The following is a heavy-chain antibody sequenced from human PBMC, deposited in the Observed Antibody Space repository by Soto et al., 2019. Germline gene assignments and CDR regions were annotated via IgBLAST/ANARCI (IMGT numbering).Heavy chain of an antibody. J-gene: IGHJ5*02. D-gene: IGHD3-10*01. V-gene: IGHV3-23*01. CDR1: GFTFGTTD. CDR2: IDGSGGIT. Sequence: GGSLRLSCAASGFTFGTTDMSWVRQAPGEGLEWVSTIDGSGGITYYADSVKGRFTISRDNSRNTVYLQMNSLRGDDTALYYCVKNSGWFNTWGQGALVTASS. CDR3: VKNSGWFNT.